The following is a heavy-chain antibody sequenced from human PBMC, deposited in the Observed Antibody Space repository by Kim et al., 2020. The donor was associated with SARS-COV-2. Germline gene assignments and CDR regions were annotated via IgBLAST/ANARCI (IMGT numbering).Heavy chain of an antibody. J-gene: IGHJ4*02. CDR3: AKDGGGYSSSWYPDY. V-gene: IGHV3-30*02. Sequence: DSVKGRFTISRDNSKNTLYLQMNSLRAEDTAVYYCAKDGGGYSSSWYPDYWGQGTLVTVSS. D-gene: IGHD6-13*01.